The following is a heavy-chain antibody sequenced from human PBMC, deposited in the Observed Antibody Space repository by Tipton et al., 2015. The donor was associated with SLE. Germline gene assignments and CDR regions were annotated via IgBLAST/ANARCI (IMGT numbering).Heavy chain of an antibody. J-gene: IGHJ6*03. CDR3: ARGGVYDYGDYYYYMDV. CDR2: IIPIFGTA. CDR1: GGTFSSYA. V-gene: IGHV1-69*05. D-gene: IGHD4-17*01. Sequence: QSGPEVKKPGSSVKVSCKASGGTFSSYAISWVRQAPGQGLEWMGGIIPIFGTANYAQKFQGRVTITTDESTSTAYMELSSLRSEDTAVYYCARGGVYDYGDYYYYMDVWGKGTTVTVSS.